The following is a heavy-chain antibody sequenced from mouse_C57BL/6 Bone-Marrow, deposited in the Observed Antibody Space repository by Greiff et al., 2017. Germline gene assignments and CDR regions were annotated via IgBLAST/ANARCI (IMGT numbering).Heavy chain of an antibody. J-gene: IGHJ4*01. Sequence: VKLMESGAELVRPGSSVKLSCKASGYTFTSYWMHWVKQRPIQGLEWIGNIDPSDSETHYNQKFKDKDTLTVDKSSSTAYMQLSSLTSEDSAVYYCAREGYYAMDYWGQGTSVTVSS. CDR2: IDPSDSET. CDR1: GYTFTSYW. V-gene: IGHV1-52*01. CDR3: AREGYYAMDY.